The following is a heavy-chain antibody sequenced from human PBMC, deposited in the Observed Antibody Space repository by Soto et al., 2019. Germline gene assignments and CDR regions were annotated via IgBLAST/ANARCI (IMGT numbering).Heavy chain of an antibody. D-gene: IGHD5-18*01. Sequence: PSETLSLTCTVSGDSISSNTNYWSWIRQPPGEGLERIGFISYSGTTSYSPSLKSRVAISLDTSKNQFSLSLSSMTATDTAVYYCARGRGYSYGLDPWGQGTLVTVS. J-gene: IGHJ5*02. CDR2: ISYSGTT. V-gene: IGHV4-30-4*01. CDR3: ARGRGYSYGLDP. CDR1: GDSISSNTNY.